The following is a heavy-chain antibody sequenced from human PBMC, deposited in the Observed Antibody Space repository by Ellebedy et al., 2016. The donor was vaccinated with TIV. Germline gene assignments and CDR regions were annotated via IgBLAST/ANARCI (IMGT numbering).Heavy chain of an antibody. D-gene: IGHD6-19*01. J-gene: IGHJ6*02. Sequence: GESLKISXKGSGYSFTSYWIGWVRQMPGKGLEWMGIIYPGDSDTRYSPSFQGQVTISADKSISTAYLQWSSLKASDTAMYYCARLISSGRRLLYGMDVWGQGTTVTVSS. CDR1: GYSFTSYW. CDR2: IYPGDSDT. CDR3: ARLISSGRRLLYGMDV. V-gene: IGHV5-51*01.